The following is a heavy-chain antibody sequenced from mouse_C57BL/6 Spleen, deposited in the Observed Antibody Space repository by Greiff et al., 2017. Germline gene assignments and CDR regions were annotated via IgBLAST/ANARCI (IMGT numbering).Heavy chain of an antibody. CDR1: GFNIKDYY. CDR2: ILPQVGDT. J-gene: IGHJ2*01. V-gene: IGHV14-1*01. CDR3: THIYSDYGY. D-gene: IGHD2-4*01. Sequence: EVQLQQSGAELLRPGASVQFSCTASGFNIKDYYRHWVKQRPEHCLACIRRILPQVGDTESAPKFQGKATMTADTSYNPAYLQLSILTSADAAVYYSTHIYSDYGYRGQGATLTASS.